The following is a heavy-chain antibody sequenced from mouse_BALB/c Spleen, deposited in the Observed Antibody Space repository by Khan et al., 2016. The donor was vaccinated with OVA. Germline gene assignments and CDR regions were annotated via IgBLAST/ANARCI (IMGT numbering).Heavy chain of an antibody. J-gene: IGHJ4*01. V-gene: IGHV2-6-1*01. Sequence: QMQLEESGPGLVAPSQSLSITCTISGFSLTNYGVHWIRQPPGKGLEWLVVIWSDGSTTYNSAIKSRLTITKDNSKSQVFLQMNSLQTDDTAIYFCARQPYYHYNIMDYWGQGTSVTVSS. D-gene: IGHD2-10*01. CDR1: GFSLTNYG. CDR2: IWSDGST. CDR3: ARQPYYHYNIMDY.